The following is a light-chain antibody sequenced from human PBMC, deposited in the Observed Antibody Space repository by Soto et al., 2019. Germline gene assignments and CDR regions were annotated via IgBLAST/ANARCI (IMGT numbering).Light chain of an antibody. CDR2: EGS. CDR1: SNDVGSYNL. Sequence: QSALTQPASVSGSPGQSITISCTGTSNDVGSYNLVSWYQQYPGKAPKVMIYEGSKRPSGVSYRFSGSKSGNTASLTISGLQAEDEADYYCCSYAGTKTVVFGGGTKLTVL. CDR3: CSYAGTKTVV. V-gene: IGLV2-23*01. J-gene: IGLJ2*01.